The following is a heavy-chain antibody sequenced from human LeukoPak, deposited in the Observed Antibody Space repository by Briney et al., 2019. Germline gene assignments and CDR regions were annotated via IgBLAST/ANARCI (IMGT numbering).Heavy chain of an antibody. CDR2: ISSSSRYI. D-gene: IGHD5-24*01. Sequence: TGGSLRLSCGASGLTFSSYNMNWVRQAPGKGLEWVSSISSSSRYIYYGDPVKGRFTISRDNAKNSLYLQMNSLRAEDTAVYYCARGRDGYNHFDSWGQGTLVTVSS. CDR1: GLTFSSYN. CDR3: ARGRDGYNHFDS. V-gene: IGHV3-21*01. J-gene: IGHJ4*02.